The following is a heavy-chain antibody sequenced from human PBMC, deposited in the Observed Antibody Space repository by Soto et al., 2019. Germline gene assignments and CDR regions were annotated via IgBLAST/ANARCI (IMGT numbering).Heavy chain of an antibody. Sequence: QVHLVQSGAEVKKPGASVMVSCKTSGYTFTSYGISWVRQAPGQGLEWRGWISGYDGRTNFAQEVQDKVTKTTDKSTSTVDMKWRSLRSDDTAVYYCAGAGAVPDYESGMDVKGQGTTVTLS. CDR3: AGAGAVPDYESGMDV. CDR1: GYTFTSYG. CDR2: ISGYDGRT. D-gene: IGHD3-16*01. V-gene: IGHV1-18*01. J-gene: IGHJ6*02.